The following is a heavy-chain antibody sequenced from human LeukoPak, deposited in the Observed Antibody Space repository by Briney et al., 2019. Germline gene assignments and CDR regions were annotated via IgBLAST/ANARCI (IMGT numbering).Heavy chain of an antibody. CDR3: ARLNYYDSSGYSLLLDY. CDR1: GGSISSSSYY. J-gene: IGHJ4*02. CDR2: IYYSGST. D-gene: IGHD3-22*01. V-gene: IGHV4-39*01. Sequence: PSETLSLTCTVSGGSISSSSYYWGWIRQPPGEGLEWIGSIYYSGSTYYNPSLMSRVTISVDTSKNQFSLKLSSVTAADTAVYYCARLNYYDSSGYSLLLDYWGQGTLVTVSS.